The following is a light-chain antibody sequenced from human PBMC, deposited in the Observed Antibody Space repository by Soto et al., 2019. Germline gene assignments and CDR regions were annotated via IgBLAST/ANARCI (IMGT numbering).Light chain of an antibody. CDR1: QSVSSN. J-gene: IGKJ2*01. CDR3: QQYNNWPPKYT. Sequence: EIVMTQSPATLSVSPGKRATLSCRASQSVSSNLAWYQQKRGQAPRLLIYGASTRATGIPARFSGSGSGTEFTLTISSLQSEDFAVYYCQQYNNWPPKYTFGQGTKLEIK. CDR2: GAS. V-gene: IGKV3-15*01.